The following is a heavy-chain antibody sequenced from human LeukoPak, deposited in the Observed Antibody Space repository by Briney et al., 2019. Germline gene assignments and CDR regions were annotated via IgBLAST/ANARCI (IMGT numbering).Heavy chain of an antibody. CDR3: AREAERGDSSSYYGYYFDY. Sequence: GGSLRLSCAASGFTLSSYAMSWVRQAPGKGLEWVASISTSSTYIYYADSVKGRFTIPRDSAKNSLNLQMNSLRAEDTAVYYCAREAERGDSSSYYGYYFDYWGQGALVTVSS. D-gene: IGHD3-22*01. J-gene: IGHJ4*02. CDR2: ISTSSTYI. CDR1: GFTLSSYA. V-gene: IGHV3-21*01.